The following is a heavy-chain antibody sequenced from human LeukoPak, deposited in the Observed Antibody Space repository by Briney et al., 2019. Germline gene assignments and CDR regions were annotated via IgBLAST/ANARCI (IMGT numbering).Heavy chain of an antibody. V-gene: IGHV1-2*02. CDR3: ARGAYDILTYYSHDTFDI. D-gene: IGHD3-9*01. CDR2: INPNSGGT. J-gene: IGHJ3*02. CDR1: GYTFTSYH. Sequence: GASVKVSCKASGYTFTSYHIHWVRQAPGQGLEWMGWINPNSGGTNYAQKFQGRVTMTRDTSISTAYMELSRLRSDDTAVYYCARGAYDILTYYSHDTFDIWGQGTMVTVSS.